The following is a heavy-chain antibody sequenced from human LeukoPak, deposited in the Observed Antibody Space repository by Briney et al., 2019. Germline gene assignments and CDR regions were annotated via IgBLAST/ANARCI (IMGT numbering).Heavy chain of an antibody. J-gene: IGHJ4*02. V-gene: IGHV4-59*12. Sequence: SETLSLTCTVSGGSISSYYWSWIRQPPGKGLEWIGYIYYRGNTNYNPSLKSRVTISVDMSKNQFSLKLSSVTAADTAVYYCARVGYGGYVRRDMFDYWGQGTLVTVSS. D-gene: IGHD5-12*01. CDR3: ARVGYGGYVRRDMFDY. CDR2: IYYRGNT. CDR1: GGSISSYY.